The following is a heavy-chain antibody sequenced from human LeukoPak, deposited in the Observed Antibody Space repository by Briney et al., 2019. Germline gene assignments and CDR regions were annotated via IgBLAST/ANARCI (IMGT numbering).Heavy chain of an antibody. J-gene: IGHJ4*02. Sequence: PSETLSLTCAVYGGSFSGYYWSWIRQPPGKGLEWIGYIYYTGSTNYNPSLKSRVTISVDTSKNQFSLKLSSVTAADTAVYYCARGLRDSSGYYEYYFDYWGQGTLVTASS. CDR3: ARGLRDSSGYYEYYFDY. CDR2: IYYTGST. V-gene: IGHV4-59*01. CDR1: GGSFSGYY. D-gene: IGHD3-22*01.